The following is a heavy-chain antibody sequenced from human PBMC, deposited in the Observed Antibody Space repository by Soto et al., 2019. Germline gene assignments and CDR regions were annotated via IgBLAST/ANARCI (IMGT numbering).Heavy chain of an antibody. J-gene: IGHJ2*01. Sequence: EVQLLESGGGLVQPGGSLRLSCVGSGFTFINYAMNWVRQTPGTGLEWVSGISGGGDRTFAADSVKGRVTISRDNSKNTVNVQLNSLRADDTAVYYCARKVLGSTSRADWWYFELWGRGTLVTVSS. CDR2: ISGGGDRT. V-gene: IGHV3-23*01. D-gene: IGHD2-2*01. CDR1: GFTFINYA. CDR3: ARKVLGSTSRADWWYFEL.